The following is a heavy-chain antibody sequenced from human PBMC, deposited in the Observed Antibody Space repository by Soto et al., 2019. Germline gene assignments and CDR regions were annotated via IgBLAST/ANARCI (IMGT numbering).Heavy chain of an antibody. V-gene: IGHV1-8*01. CDR1: GYTFTSYD. CDR3: ASTGPLLSRSYWDQDYGMDV. D-gene: IGHD1-26*01. J-gene: IGHJ6*02. Sequence: QVQLVQSGAEVKKPGASVKVSCKASGYTFTSYDIHWVRQATGQGLEWMGWMNPNSGNTGYAQKFQGRVTMTRNTSISTAYMELSSLRSEDTAVYYCASTGPLLSRSYWDQDYGMDVWGQGTTVTVSS. CDR2: MNPNSGNT.